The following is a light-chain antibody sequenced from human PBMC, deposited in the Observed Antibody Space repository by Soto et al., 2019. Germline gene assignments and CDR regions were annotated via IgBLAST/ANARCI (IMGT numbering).Light chain of an antibody. CDR2: DVS. CDR3: SSYTSSSTSYV. V-gene: IGLV2-14*01. Sequence: SALTQPASVSGSPEQSITISCTRTSSDVGGYNYVSWYQQHPGKAPKLMIYDVSNRPSGVSNRFSGSKSGNTASLTISGLQAEDEADYYCSSYTSSSTSYVFGTGTKVTVL. CDR1: SSDVGGYNY. J-gene: IGLJ1*01.